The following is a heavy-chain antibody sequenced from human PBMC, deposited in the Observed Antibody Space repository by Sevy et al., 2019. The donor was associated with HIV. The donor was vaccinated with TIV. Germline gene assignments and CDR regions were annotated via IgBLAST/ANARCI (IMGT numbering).Heavy chain of an antibody. J-gene: IGHJ4*02. D-gene: IGHD6-13*01. V-gene: IGHV3-7*03. CDR2: INQDGSVI. Sequence: GGSLRLSCTASGFTFSDSWMHWVRQAPGKGLEWLANINQDGSVIYYVDSVKGRFTISRDNSRNSLFLQMSSLRAGDTATYYCVRAIGKDGTYWGQGTLVTVSS. CDR1: GFTFSDSW. CDR3: VRAIGKDGTY.